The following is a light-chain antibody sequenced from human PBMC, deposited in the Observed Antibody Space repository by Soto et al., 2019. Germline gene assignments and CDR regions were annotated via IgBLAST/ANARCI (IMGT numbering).Light chain of an antibody. CDR1: KTVATN. J-gene: IGKJ1*01. CDR3: QHYFEWPPMT. Sequence: VMTQSPATLSVSPGERATLSCWASKTVATNLAWYQQKPGQAPRLLISGASTRAAGISDRFRGSGSGTAFTLTISSLRSEDSAIYYCQHYFEWPPMTFGQGTKVEI. CDR2: GAS. V-gene: IGKV3-15*01.